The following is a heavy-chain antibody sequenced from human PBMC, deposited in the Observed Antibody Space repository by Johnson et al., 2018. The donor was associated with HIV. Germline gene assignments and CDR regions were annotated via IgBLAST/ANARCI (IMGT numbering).Heavy chain of an antibody. J-gene: IGHJ3*02. CDR2: INWNGAIT. CDR3: ASSVPGRWYSSSAFDI. Sequence: SLRLSCAASGFTFDDYGMTWVRQAPGKGLEWVSRINWNGAITAYADSVKGRFTISRDNAKNTVYLQMDSLRDEDMAVYYCASSVPGRWYSSSAFDIWGQGTMVTVSS. D-gene: IGHD6-19*01. V-gene: IGHV3-20*04. CDR1: GFTFDDYG.